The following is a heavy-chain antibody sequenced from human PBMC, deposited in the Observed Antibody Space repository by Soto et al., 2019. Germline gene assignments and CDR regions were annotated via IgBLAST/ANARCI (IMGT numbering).Heavy chain of an antibody. J-gene: IGHJ4*02. CDR1: GGSISSGDYY. CDR3: AMTLQYYDILTGYGYYFDY. CDR2: IYYSGST. V-gene: IGHV4-30-4*01. Sequence: PSETLSLTCTVSGGSISSGDYYWSWIRQPPGKGLEWIGYIYYSGSTYYNPSLKSRVTISVDTSKNQFSLKLSSVTAADTAVFYCAMTLQYYDILTGYGYYFDYWGQGTLVTVPS. D-gene: IGHD3-9*01.